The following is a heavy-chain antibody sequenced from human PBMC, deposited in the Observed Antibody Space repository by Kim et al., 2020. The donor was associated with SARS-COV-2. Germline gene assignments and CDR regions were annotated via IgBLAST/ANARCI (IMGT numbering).Heavy chain of an antibody. D-gene: IGHD1-7*01. V-gene: IGHV1-3*01. CDR3: ARDRLWNYGDDAFDI. Sequence: QKYQGRVTITRDTSASTAYMELSSLRSEDTAVYYCARDRLWNYGDDAFDIWGQGTMVTVSS. J-gene: IGHJ3*02.